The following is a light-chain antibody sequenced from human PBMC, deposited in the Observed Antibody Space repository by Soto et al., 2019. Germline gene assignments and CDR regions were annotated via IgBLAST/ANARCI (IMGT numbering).Light chain of an antibody. CDR1: QDISNN. CDR2: DAS. Sequence: DIQMTQSPSSLSASVGDRVTITCQASQDISNNLHWYQVKPGKAPKLLIYDASNLETGVPSRFSGSGSGTDFTFTINSLQPEDVATYYCQQYDDLPRTFGQGTKLPIK. CDR3: QQYDDLPRT. J-gene: IGKJ2*01. V-gene: IGKV1-33*01.